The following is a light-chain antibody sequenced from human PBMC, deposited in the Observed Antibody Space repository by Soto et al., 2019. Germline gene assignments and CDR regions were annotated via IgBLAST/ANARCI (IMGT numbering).Light chain of an antibody. CDR1: QSVSSN. J-gene: IGKJ1*01. Sequence: NVLTQSPATLSLSPGERATLSCRASQSVSSNLAWYQQKPGQAPRLLIYGASTRATGIPARFSGSGSGTEFTLTISSLQSEDFAVYYCQQYNNWPPWTFGQGTKVDIK. CDR2: GAS. V-gene: IGKV3-15*01. CDR3: QQYNNWPPWT.